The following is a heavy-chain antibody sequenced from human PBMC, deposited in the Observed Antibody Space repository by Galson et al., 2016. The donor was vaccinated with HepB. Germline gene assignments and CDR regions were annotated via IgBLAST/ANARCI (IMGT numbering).Heavy chain of an antibody. J-gene: IGHJ4*02. V-gene: IGHV3-33*05. CDR3: GRDRAVRSIDQ. D-gene: IGHD6-19*01. CDR1: GIPFSISG. Sequence: SLRLSCAASGIPFSISGMHWVRQAPGKGLGWVASISYDGSLKYYADSVKGRFTISRDNSRNTLYLQMDSLRADDTAVYYCGRDRAVRSIDQWGQGALVTVSS. CDR2: ISYDGSLK.